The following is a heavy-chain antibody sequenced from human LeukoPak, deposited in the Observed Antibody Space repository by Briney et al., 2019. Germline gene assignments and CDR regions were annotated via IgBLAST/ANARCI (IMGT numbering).Heavy chain of an antibody. Sequence: PGGSLRLSCAASGFTFSSYSMNWIRQTPGKGLEWVSSISGSGEFIYYVDSVRGRFTISRDNSKNTLYLQMNSLRTEDTAVYYCAKDSSSWYKCIDYWGQGTLVNVSS. CDR2: ISGSGEFI. V-gene: IGHV3-21*04. D-gene: IGHD6-13*01. J-gene: IGHJ4*02. CDR1: GFTFSSYS. CDR3: AKDSSSWYKCIDY.